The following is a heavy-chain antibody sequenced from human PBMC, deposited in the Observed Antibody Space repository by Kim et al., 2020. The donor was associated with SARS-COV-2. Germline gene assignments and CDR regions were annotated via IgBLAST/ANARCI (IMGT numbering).Heavy chain of an antibody. CDR2: LSYDGANK. CDR3: AREGHYYGSGQYHREGGFDY. CDR1: GFTFSRFS. J-gene: IGHJ4*02. Sequence: GGSLRLSCAASGFTFSRFSMHWVRQAPGQGLEWLAVLSYDGANKYFADSVKGRLTISRDNSKNTLSLQMNSLGPEDMAVYYCAREGHYYGSGQYHREGGFDYWGQGTLVTVSS. D-gene: IGHD3-10*01. V-gene: IGHV3-30*03.